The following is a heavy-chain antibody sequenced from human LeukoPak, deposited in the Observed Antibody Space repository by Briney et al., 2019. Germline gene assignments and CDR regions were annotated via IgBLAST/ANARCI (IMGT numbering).Heavy chain of an antibody. CDR1: GGSISSSSYY. D-gene: IGHD3-16*02. J-gene: IGHJ3*02. CDR2: IYYSGST. Sequence: SETLSLTCTVSGGSISSSSYYWGWIRQPPGKGLEWIGSIYYSGSTYYNPSLKSRVTISVDTSKNQFSLKLSSVTAADTAVYYCAETQYYDYVWGSYRSGAFDIWGQGTMVTVSS. V-gene: IGHV4-39*01. CDR3: AETQYYDYVWGSYRSGAFDI.